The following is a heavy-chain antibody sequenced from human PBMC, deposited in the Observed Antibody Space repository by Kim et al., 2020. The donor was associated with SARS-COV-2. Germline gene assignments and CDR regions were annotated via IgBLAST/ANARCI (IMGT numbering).Heavy chain of an antibody. CDR3: ARDLQLTY. CDR2: SSPI. Sequence: SSPIYYAASLKGRFNISRDNAKNSLYLPMNSQRAEDTAVYCCARDLQLTYWGQGTQVTVSS. V-gene: IGHV3-48*04. J-gene: IGHJ4*02. D-gene: IGHD3-10*01.